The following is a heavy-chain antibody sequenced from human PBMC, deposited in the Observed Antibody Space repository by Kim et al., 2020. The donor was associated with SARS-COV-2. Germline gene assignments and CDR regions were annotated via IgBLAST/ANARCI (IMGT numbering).Heavy chain of an antibody. CDR1: GYTFTSYD. CDR2: MNPNSGNT. Sequence: ASVKVSCKASGYTFTSYDINWVRQATGQGLEWMGWMNPNSGNTGYAQKFQGRVTMTRNTSISTAYMELSSLRSEDTAVYYCARTVIRDYDILTGYFNYYYYGMDVWGQATTVTVSS. J-gene: IGHJ6*02. CDR3: ARTVIRDYDILTGYFNYYYYGMDV. V-gene: IGHV1-8*01. D-gene: IGHD3-9*01.